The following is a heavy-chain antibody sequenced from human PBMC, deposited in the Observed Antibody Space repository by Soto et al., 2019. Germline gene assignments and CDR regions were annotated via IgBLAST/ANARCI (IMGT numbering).Heavy chain of an antibody. J-gene: IGHJ4*02. CDR2: IIPIFGTA. Sequence: QVQLVQSGAEVKKPGSSVKVSCKASGGTFSSYAISWVRQAPGQGLEWMGGIIPIFGTANYAQKFQGRVTITADESTSTAYMELSSLRSEDTAVYYCARETTMVRGVIISYLFDYWGQGTLVTVSS. CDR3: ARETTMVRGVIISYLFDY. D-gene: IGHD3-10*01. CDR1: GGTFSSYA. V-gene: IGHV1-69*12.